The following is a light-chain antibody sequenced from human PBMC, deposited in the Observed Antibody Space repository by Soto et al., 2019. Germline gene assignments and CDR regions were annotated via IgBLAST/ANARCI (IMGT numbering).Light chain of an antibody. J-gene: IGKJ1*01. V-gene: IGKV1-39*01. CDR1: QTISFF. Sequence: DVRLTQSPSSLSASVGDRVTITCRANQTISFFLNWYQQRPGRAPKLLIYGASNLLSGVPSRFTGSRSGTEFTLVICSLQVDDFATYYCQEALNEPWTFGQGTKVEIK. CDR2: GAS. CDR3: QEALNEPWT.